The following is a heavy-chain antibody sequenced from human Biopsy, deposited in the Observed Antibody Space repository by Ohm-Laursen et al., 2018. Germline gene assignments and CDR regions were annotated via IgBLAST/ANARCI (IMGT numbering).Heavy chain of an antibody. J-gene: IGHJ4*02. V-gene: IGHV4-59*01. CDR2: IPYTGGI. Sequence: SETLSLTCPVSGGSISGYHWSWIRKSPGKGLEWLAYIPYTGGITSNPSLNGRATMSLDTSKNQFFLRLIYVTAADTAVYYCARMPHFDYWGQGILVTVSS. D-gene: IGHD2-2*01. CDR3: ARMPHFDY. CDR1: GGSISGYH.